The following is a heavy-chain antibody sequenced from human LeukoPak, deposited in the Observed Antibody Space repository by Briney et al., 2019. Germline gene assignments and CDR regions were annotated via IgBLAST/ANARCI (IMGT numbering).Heavy chain of an antibody. CDR2: INPNSGDP. Sequence: ASVKVSCKTSGHTFTDSYIHWVRQAPGQGLEWMGRINPNSGDPNYPQKFQGRVTMTRDTSISTAYMEMSSLTSDDTAIYYCAKDGKTRNWNYFQAKPVYWGQGTLVTVSS. D-gene: IGHD1-7*01. J-gene: IGHJ4*02. CDR1: GHTFTDSY. V-gene: IGHV1-2*06. CDR3: AKDGKTRNWNYFQAKPVY.